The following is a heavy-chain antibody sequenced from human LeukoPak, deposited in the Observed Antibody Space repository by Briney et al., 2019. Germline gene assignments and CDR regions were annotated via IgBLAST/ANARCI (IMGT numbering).Heavy chain of an antibody. J-gene: IGHJ4*02. CDR3: ARDQSSGYYYVPRAYFDY. V-gene: IGHV4-39*07. Sequence: SETLSLTCTVSGGSISSSSYYWGWIRQPPGTGLEWIGSIYYSGSTYYNPSLKSRVTISVDTSKNHFSLKLSSVTAADTAVYYCARDQSSGYYYVPRAYFDYWGQGTLVTVSS. CDR2: IYYSGST. D-gene: IGHD3-22*01. CDR1: GGSISSSSYY.